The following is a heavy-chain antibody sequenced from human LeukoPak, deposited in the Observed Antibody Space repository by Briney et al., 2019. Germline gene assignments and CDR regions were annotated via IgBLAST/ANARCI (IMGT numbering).Heavy chain of an antibody. CDR2: ISSSGGSI. CDR3: AREGCSGGNCYIDY. J-gene: IGHJ4*02. Sequence: QSGRSLRLSCAASGFTFSTCEMNGVRQAPGKGLEWVSYISSSGGSIYYADSVKGRFTISRDNAKNSLYLQMNSLRAEDTAIYYCAREGCSGGNCYIDYWGQGTLVTVSS. CDR1: GFTFSTCE. D-gene: IGHD2-15*01. V-gene: IGHV3-48*03.